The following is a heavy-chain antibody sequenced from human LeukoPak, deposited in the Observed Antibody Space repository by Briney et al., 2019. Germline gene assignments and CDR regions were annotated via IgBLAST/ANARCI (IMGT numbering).Heavy chain of an antibody. D-gene: IGHD4-17*01. CDR1: GYTFTGYY. J-gene: IGHJ4*02. V-gene: IGHV1-2*02. Sequence: ASVKVSCKASGYTFTGYYMHWVRQAPGQGLEWMGWINPNSGGTNYAQKFQGRVTMTRDTSISTAYMELSRLRSDDTAVYCCARPGKNGDFTFDYWGQGTLVTVSS. CDR3: ARPGKNGDFTFDY. CDR2: INPNSGGT.